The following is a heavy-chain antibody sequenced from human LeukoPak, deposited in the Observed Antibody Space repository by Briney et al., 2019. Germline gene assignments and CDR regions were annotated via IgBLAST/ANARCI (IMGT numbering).Heavy chain of an antibody. CDR2: IYWDDDK. CDR3: AHRLYYYGSGSYPPDAFDI. D-gene: IGHD3-10*01. J-gene: IGHJ3*02. CDR1: GFSLSTRGVG. V-gene: IGHV2-5*02. Sequence: SGPTLVKPTQTLTLTCTFSGFSLSTRGVGVGWIRQPPGKALEWLALIYWDDDKRYSPSLKSRLTITKDTSKNQVVLTMTNMDPVDTATYYCAHRLYYYGSGSYPPDAFDIWGQGTMVTVSS.